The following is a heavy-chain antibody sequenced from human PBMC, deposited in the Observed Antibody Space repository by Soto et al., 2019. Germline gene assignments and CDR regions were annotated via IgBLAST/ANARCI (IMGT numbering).Heavy chain of an antibody. V-gene: IGHV1-18*01. Sequence: ASVKVSCKASGYTFTSYGIGWVRQAPGQGLEWMGWISAYNGNTNYAQKLQGRVTMTTDTSTSTAYMELRSLRSDDTAVYYCARDCSSTSCYYYYYYYYMDVWGKGTTVTVSS. CDR2: ISAYNGNT. CDR3: ARDCSSTSCYYYYYYYYMDV. CDR1: GYTFTSYG. D-gene: IGHD2-2*01. J-gene: IGHJ6*03.